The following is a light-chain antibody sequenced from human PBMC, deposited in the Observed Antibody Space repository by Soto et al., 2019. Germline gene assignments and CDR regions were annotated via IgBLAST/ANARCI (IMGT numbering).Light chain of an antibody. CDR2: EVR. V-gene: IGLV2-14*01. CDR3: SPYKSTTTPPPPLV. CDR1: SSDIGSYNF. Sequence: QSVLTQPASVSGSPGQSITISCTGTSSDIGSYNFVSWYQHHPGKAPKLLIYEVRYRPSGISDRFSGSKSANTASLTISGLQAEDEADYFFSPYKSTTTPPPPLVFGSGTKVTVL. J-gene: IGLJ1*01.